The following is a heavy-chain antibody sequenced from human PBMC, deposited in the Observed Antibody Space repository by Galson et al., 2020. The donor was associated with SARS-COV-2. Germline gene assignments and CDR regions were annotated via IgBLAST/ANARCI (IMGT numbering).Heavy chain of an antibody. CDR3: ARETGHSDSSGYFEGNYYFDY. D-gene: IGHD3-22*01. CDR2: THSSGYT. CDR1: GGSISSGRYH. V-gene: IGHV4-61*02. Sequence: SETLSLTCTVSGGSISSGRYHWSWIRQTAGKGLEWIGRTHSSGYTNYNPSLKSRATISVDTSKNHFSLALTSVTAADTAVYYCARETGHSDSSGYFEGNYYFDYWGQGTLVTVSS. J-gene: IGHJ4*02.